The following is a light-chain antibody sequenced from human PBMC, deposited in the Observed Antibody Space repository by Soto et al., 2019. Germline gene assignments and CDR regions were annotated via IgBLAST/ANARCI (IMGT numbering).Light chain of an antibody. J-gene: IGKJ1*01. V-gene: IGKV1-39*01. CDR1: QGIGNA. CDR3: QQSYSTPWT. CDR2: AAS. Sequence: IPMNQSASSLSASVXDRVTISCRPSQGIGNALGWYQQKPGKAPKLLIFAASSLQSGVPSRFSGSGSGTDFTLTISSLQPEDFATYYCQQSYSTPWTFGQGTKVDI.